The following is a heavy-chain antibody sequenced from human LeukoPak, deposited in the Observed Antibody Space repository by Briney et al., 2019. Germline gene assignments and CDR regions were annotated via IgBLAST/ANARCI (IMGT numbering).Heavy chain of an antibody. CDR1: GFTFSSYA. V-gene: IGHV3-23*01. J-gene: IGHJ4*02. CDR3: AKDLGIDYVWGSYRPDY. Sequence: PGGSLRLSCAASGFTFSSYAMSWVRQAPGKGLEWVSAISGSGGSTYYADSVKGRFTISRDNSKNTLDLQMNSLRAEDTAVYYCAKDLGIDYVWGSYRPDYWGQGTLVTVSS. CDR2: ISGSGGST. D-gene: IGHD3-16*02.